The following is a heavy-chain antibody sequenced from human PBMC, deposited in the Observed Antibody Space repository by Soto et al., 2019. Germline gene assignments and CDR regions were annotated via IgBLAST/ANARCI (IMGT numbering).Heavy chain of an antibody. D-gene: IGHD6-19*01. V-gene: IGHV4-39*07. CDR1: GGSISSSSYY. J-gene: IGHJ4*02. Sequence: PSETLSLTCTVSGGSISSSSYYWGWIRQPPGKGLEWIGNIYYSGSTYYNPSLKSRVTISVDTSKNQFSLKLSSVTAADTAVYYCARGTLAGLGKPFDYWGQGTLVTVSS. CDR2: IYYSGST. CDR3: ARGTLAGLGKPFDY.